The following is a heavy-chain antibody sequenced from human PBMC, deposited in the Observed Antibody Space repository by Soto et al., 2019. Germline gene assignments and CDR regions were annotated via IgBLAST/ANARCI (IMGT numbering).Heavy chain of an antibody. CDR1: GGSISSYY. J-gene: IGHJ4*02. Sequence: SETLSLTCTVSGGSISSYYWSWIRQPPGKGLEWIGYIYYSGSTNYNPSLKSRVTISVDTSKNQFSLKLSSVTAEDTAVYYCARAPYYYDSSGYWGVDYWGQGTLVTVSS. CDR2: IYYSGST. CDR3: ARAPYYYDSSGYWGVDY. D-gene: IGHD3-22*01. V-gene: IGHV4-59*01.